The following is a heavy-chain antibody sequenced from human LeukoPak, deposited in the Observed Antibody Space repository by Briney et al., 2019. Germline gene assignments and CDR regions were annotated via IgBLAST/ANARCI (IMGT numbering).Heavy chain of an antibody. D-gene: IGHD2-2*01. CDR1: GGSISSSSYY. V-gene: IGHV4-39*01. CDR2: IYYSGST. J-gene: IGHJ3*01. Sequence: PSETLSLTCTVSGGSISSSSYYWGWIRQPPGKGLEWIGSIYYSGSTYYNPSLKSRVTISVDTSKNQFSLKLSSVTAADTAVYYCARPRPDIVGVPAVDPAFDFWGQGTMVTVSS. CDR3: ARPRPDIVGVPAVDPAFDF.